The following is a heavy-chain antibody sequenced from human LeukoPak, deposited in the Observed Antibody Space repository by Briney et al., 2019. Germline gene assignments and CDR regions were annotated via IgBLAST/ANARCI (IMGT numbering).Heavy chain of an antibody. CDR3: ARSNYYDSSGYYLPLDY. CDR1: GGSIISYY. CDR2: IYYSGST. Sequence: SETLSITCTVSGGSIISYYWSWIRQPQGKGLEWIGYIYYSGSTNYNPSLKSRVTISVDTSKNQFSLKLSSVTAADTAVYYCARSNYYDSSGYYLPLDYWGQGTLVTVSS. V-gene: IGHV4-59*08. J-gene: IGHJ4*02. D-gene: IGHD3-22*01.